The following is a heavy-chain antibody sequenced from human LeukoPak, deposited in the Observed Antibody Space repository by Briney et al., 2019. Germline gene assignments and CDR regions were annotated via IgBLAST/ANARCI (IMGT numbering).Heavy chain of an antibody. CDR2: INPNSGGT. J-gene: IGHJ5*02. CDR3: ARDPVLRYFDWLLSPPNWFDP. D-gene: IGHD3-9*01. V-gene: IGHV1-2*02. Sequence: ASVKVSCKASGYTFTGYYMHWVRQAPGQGLEWMGWINPNSGGTNYAQKFQGRVTMTRDTSISTAYMELSRLGSDDTAVYYCARDPVLRYFDWLLSPPNWFDPWGQGTLVTVSS. CDR1: GYTFTGYY.